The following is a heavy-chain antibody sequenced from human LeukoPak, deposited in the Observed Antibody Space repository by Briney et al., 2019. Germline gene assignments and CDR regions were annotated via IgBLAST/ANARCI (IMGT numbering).Heavy chain of an antibody. J-gene: IGHJ4*02. D-gene: IGHD5-18*01. CDR2: IYYSGST. V-gene: IGHV4-59*01. Sequence: SETLSLTCTVSGGPISSYYWSWIRQPPGKGLEWIGYIYYSGSTNYNPSLKSRVTISVDTSKNQFSLKLSSVTAADTAVYYCARGRSYGTPFDYWGQGTLVTVSS. CDR3: ARGRSYGTPFDY. CDR1: GGPISSYY.